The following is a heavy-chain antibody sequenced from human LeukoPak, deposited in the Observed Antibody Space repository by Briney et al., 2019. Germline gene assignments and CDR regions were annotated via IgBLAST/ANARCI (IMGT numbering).Heavy chain of an antibody. CDR3: ANGAHPDSSHYYFDY. Sequence: PGGSLRLSCAASGFTFSRYGMSWVRQAPGKGLEWVSAITGRGVRTYNGDSVKGRFTISRGTSKNTVYLQMNSLRGDDTAVYYCANGAHPDSSHYYFDYWGQGALVTVSS. CDR2: ITGRGVRT. D-gene: IGHD2-2*01. V-gene: IGHV3-23*01. CDR1: GFTFSRYG. J-gene: IGHJ4*02.